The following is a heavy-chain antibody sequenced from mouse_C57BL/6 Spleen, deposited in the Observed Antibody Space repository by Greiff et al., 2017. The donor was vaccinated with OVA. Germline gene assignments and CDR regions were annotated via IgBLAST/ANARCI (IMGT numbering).Heavy chain of an antibody. J-gene: IGHJ1*03. CDR3: AVGYFDV. Sequence: EVQLVESGGGLVKPGGSLKLSCAASGFTFSDYGMHWVSQAPEQGLEWVAYISSGSSTIYYADTVKGRFIISRDNATNTLYLQMTSLGSEDTAMYYCAVGYFDVWGTGTTVTVSS. CDR2: ISSGSSTI. V-gene: IGHV5-17*01. CDR1: GFTFSDYG.